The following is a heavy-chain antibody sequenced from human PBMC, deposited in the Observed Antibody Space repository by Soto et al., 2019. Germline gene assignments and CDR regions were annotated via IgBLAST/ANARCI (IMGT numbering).Heavy chain of an antibody. Sequence: ASVKVSCKASGYSFSDYFIQWVRQAPGQGLEWVAWINPKTAATNYAKKFQGRVSLTWDTSFSTAYMELTRLRPDDTAVYYCARIKWGLDYYNGMDVWGQGTTVT. CDR1: GYSFSDYF. V-gene: IGHV1-2*02. J-gene: IGHJ6*02. CDR3: ARIKWGLDYYNGMDV. CDR2: INPKTAAT. D-gene: IGHD1-26*01.